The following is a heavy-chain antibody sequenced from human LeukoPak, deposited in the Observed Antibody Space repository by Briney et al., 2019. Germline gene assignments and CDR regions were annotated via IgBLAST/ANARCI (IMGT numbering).Heavy chain of an antibody. Sequence: PSETLSLTCTVSGGSISSYYWNWIRQPPGEGLEWIGYFHYSGSTNYNPSLKSRVTMSVDMSENHISLRLTSVTAADTAVYYCAREGGPYRPLDYSGQGTLVTVSS. J-gene: IGHJ4*02. CDR3: AREGGPYRPLDY. CDR1: GGSISSYY. CDR2: FHYSGST. V-gene: IGHV4-59*12.